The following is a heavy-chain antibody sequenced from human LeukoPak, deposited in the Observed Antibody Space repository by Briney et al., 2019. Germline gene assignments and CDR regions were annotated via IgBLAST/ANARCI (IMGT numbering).Heavy chain of an antibody. V-gene: IGHV3-23*01. CDR1: GFTLSSYS. D-gene: IGHD3-22*01. J-gene: IGHJ4*02. Sequence: PGGSLRLSCAASGFTLSSYSMNWVRQAPGKGLEWVSAMSGSGDSTYYADSVKGRFTISRDNSKNTLYLQMNSLRAEDTAVYYCARESPMIVVSLYYFDYWGQGTLVTVSS. CDR3: ARESPMIVVSLYYFDY. CDR2: MSGSGDST.